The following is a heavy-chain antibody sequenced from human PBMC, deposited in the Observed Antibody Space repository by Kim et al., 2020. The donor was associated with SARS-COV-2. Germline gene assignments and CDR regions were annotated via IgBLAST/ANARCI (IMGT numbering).Heavy chain of an antibody. V-gene: IGHV1-69*06. Sequence: SVKVSCKASVGTFDNFAISWVRQAPGQGLEWMGGIIPLFGTPDYAQRFQDRLTITADKSTKTASMGLRSLRSEDTAMYFCAVYNGYDYWGQGTRITVSS. CDR3: AVYNGYDY. J-gene: IGHJ4*02. CDR1: VGTFDNFA. CDR2: IIPLFGTP. D-gene: IGHD5-12*01.